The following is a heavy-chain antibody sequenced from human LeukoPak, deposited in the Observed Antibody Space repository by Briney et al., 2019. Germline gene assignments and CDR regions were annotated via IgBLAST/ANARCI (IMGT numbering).Heavy chain of an antibody. CDR2: IRYDGSNK. V-gene: IGHV3-30*02. Sequence: GGSLRLSCAASGFTFSSYGIHWVRQAPGKGLEGVAFIRYDGSNKYYTDSVKGRFTISRDNSKNTLYLQMNSLRAEDTAVYYCVKGRGWEASYYYYYMDVWGKGTTVTISS. CDR3: VKGRGWEASYYYYYMDV. J-gene: IGHJ6*03. CDR1: GFTFSSYG. D-gene: IGHD1-26*01.